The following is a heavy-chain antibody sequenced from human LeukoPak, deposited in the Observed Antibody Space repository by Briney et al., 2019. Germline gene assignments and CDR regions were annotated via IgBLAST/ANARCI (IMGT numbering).Heavy chain of an antibody. CDR3: ARDIIYGDYVGGYYFDY. Sequence: GGSLRLSCAASRFTFSSYSMNWVRQAPGKGLEWVSSISSSSSYIYYADSVKGRFTISRDNAKNSLYLQMNSLRAEDTAVYYCARDIIYGDYVGGYYFDYWGQGTLVTVSS. CDR1: RFTFSSYS. J-gene: IGHJ4*02. D-gene: IGHD4-17*01. V-gene: IGHV3-21*01. CDR2: ISSSSSYI.